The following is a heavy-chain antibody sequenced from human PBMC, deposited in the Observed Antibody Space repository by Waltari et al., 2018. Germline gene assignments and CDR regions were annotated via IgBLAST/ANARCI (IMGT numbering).Heavy chain of an antibody. Sequence: QVTLQESGPVLVRPTETLTLTCAVSGFSLSNSKMGVSWFRQPPGKALEWLAHIFSNDEKSYNSSLRSRLSISKDTSNSQAVLTMANMDPVDTATYFCARIRLWYGDPGTGSDIWRQGTVVVVSS. J-gene: IGHJ3*02. CDR2: IFSNDEK. CDR1: GFSLSNSKMG. V-gene: IGHV2-26*01. D-gene: IGHD4-17*01. CDR3: ARIRLWYGDPGTGSDI.